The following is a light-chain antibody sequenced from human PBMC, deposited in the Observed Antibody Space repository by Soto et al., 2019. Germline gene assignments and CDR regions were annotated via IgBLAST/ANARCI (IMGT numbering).Light chain of an antibody. CDR1: SSNIGAGYD. CDR3: QSYDSSLSGYV. V-gene: IGLV1-40*01. J-gene: IGLJ1*01. Sequence: QSVLTQPPSVSGAPGQRVTLSCTGSSSNIGAGYDVHWYHQLPGTSPKVLIYGNSNRPSGVPDRFSGSKSGTSASLAITGLQAEDEADYYCQSYDSSLSGYVFGTGTKLTVL. CDR2: GNS.